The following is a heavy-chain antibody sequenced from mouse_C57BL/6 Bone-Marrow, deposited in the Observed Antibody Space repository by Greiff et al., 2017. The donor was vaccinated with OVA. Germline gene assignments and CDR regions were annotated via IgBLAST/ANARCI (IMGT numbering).Heavy chain of an antibody. D-gene: IGHD4-1*01. Sequence: QVQLQQSGAELVKPGASVKISCKASGYTFTDYYINWVKQRPGQGLEGIGKIGPGSGSTYYNEKIKGKATLTADKSTSTAYMQLSSLTSEDSAVYFCARSGTKDWYFDVWGTGTTVTVSS. CDR3: ARSGTKDWYFDV. CDR1: GYTFTDYY. V-gene: IGHV1-77*01. CDR2: IGPGSGST. J-gene: IGHJ1*03.